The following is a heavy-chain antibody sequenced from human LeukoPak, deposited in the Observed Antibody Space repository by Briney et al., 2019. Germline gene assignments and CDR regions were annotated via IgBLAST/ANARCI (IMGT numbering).Heavy chain of an antibody. Sequence: PSETLSLTCTVSGGSISSYYWSWIRQPPGKGLDWIGFIYYSGSTNYNPSLKSRVTISIDTSKNQFSLKLNSVTAADTAVYYCARFHTAVVKSGYYYYMDVWGKGTTVTVSS. J-gene: IGHJ6*03. CDR2: IYYSGST. D-gene: IGHD5-18*01. CDR3: ARFHTAVVKSGYYYYMDV. V-gene: IGHV4-59*01. CDR1: GGSISSYY.